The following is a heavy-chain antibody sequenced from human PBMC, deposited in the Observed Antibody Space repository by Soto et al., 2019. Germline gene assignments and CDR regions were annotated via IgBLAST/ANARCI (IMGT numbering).Heavy chain of an antibody. Sequence: GASVKVSCKASGYTFTGYSMHWVRQAPGQGLEWMGWINPNSGGTNYAQKFQGRVTMTRDTSISTAYMELSRLRSDDTAVYYCARGVGRGLYYYGSSGYLMDVWGQGTTVTGSS. CDR3: ARGVGRGLYYYGSSGYLMDV. D-gene: IGHD3-22*01. CDR2: INPNSGGT. J-gene: IGHJ6*02. V-gene: IGHV1-2*02. CDR1: GYTFTGYS.